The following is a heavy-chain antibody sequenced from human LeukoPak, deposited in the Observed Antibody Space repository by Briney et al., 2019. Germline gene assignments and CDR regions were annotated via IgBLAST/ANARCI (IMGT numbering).Heavy chain of an antibody. D-gene: IGHD4-23*01. CDR1: GGTFSSYA. CDR3: ARERTTVVTPRLSVSSREDAFDI. CDR2: IIPIFGTA. J-gene: IGHJ3*02. Sequence: GASVKVSCKASGGTFSSYAISWVGQAPGQGLEWMGGIIPIFGTANYAQKFQGRVTITADESTSTAYMELSSLRSEDTAVYYCARERTTVVTPRLSVSSREDAFDIWGQGTMVTVSS. V-gene: IGHV1-69*13.